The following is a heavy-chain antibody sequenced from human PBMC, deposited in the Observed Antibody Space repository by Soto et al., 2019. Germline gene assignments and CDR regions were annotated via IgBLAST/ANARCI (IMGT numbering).Heavy chain of an antibody. CDR2: IWYDGSNK. V-gene: IGHV3-33*08. CDR1: GFTFSSYA. CDR3: VRENYYYGMDV. J-gene: IGHJ6*02. Sequence: PGGSLRLSCAASGFTFSSYAMTWVRQAPGKGLEWVAVIWYDGSNKYYADSVKGRFTISRDDSKNTLFLQMNSLRVEDTAMYYCVRENYYYGMDVWGQGTAVTVSS.